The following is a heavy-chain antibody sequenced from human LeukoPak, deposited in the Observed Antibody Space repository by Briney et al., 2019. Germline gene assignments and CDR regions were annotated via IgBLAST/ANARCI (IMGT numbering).Heavy chain of an antibody. D-gene: IGHD2-2*01. CDR3: ARGGTYCSSTSCYSPSDY. CDR1: GFTFSSYS. CDR2: ISSSSYI. V-gene: IGHV3-21*01. Sequence: AGGSLRLSCAASGFTFSSYSMNWVRQAPGKGLEWVSSISSSSYIYYADSVKGRFTISRDNAKNSLYLQMNSLRAEDTAVYYCARGGTYCSSTSCYSPSDYWGQGTLVTVSS. J-gene: IGHJ4*02.